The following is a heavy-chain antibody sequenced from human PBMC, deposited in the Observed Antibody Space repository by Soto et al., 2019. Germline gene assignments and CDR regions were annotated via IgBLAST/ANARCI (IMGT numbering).Heavy chain of an antibody. CDR1: GVTFSSYA. D-gene: IGHD2-2*01. CDR3: ARGDIVVVPAARPLGYYDY. CDR2: IIPIFGKA. J-gene: IGHJ4*02. V-gene: IGHV1-69*13. Sequence: SVKLSCKASGVTFSSYAINCVRQAPGEGLEWMGVIIPIFGKANYAQKFQGRVTITADESTSTAFLELSSLITEDTAVSYCARGDIVVVPAARPLGYYDYWGQGTLDTVSS.